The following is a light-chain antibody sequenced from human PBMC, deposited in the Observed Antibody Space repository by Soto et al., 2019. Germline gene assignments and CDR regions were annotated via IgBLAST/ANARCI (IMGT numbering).Light chain of an antibody. J-gene: IGKJ1*01. Sequence: EIVMTQSPATLSVSPGDIATLSCRASQSVSSNLAWYQQKPGQAPRLLIYGASPRATGIPARFSGSGSGTELTLTIISLQSEDVAVSYCQQYNNWPLETFGQGTKVEIK. CDR3: QQYNNWPLET. CDR2: GAS. V-gene: IGKV3-15*01. CDR1: QSVSSN.